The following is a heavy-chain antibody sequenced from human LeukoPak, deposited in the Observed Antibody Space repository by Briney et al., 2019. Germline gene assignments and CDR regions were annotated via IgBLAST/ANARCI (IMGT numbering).Heavy chain of an antibody. D-gene: IGHD3-16*01. CDR2: IVGSGDGT. Sequence: TGGSLSLSCVASGFTFKTHSMSWVRQAPGKGLEWISLIVGSGDGTYYADSAKGRFIISRDNSRNTLSLLMNSLRVEDTAVYYCVKRPYTFGPLDDWGQGTLVTVSS. CDR1: GFTFKTHS. J-gene: IGHJ4*02. V-gene: IGHV3-23*01. CDR3: VKRPYTFGPLDD.